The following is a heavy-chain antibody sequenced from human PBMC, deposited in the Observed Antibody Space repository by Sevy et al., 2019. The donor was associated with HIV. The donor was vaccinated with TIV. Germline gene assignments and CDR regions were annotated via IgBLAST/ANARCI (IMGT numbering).Heavy chain of an antibody. CDR3: AKAPPGGWLQFIDY. CDR2: ISGSGGST. CDR1: GFTFSSYA. D-gene: IGHD5-12*01. J-gene: IGHJ4*02. Sequence: GGSLRLSCAASGFTFSSYAMSWVRQAPGKGLEWVSDISGSGGSTYYADSVKGRFTISRDNSKNTLYLQMNSLRAEDTAVYYCAKAPPGGWLQFIDYWGQGTLVTVSS. V-gene: IGHV3-23*01.